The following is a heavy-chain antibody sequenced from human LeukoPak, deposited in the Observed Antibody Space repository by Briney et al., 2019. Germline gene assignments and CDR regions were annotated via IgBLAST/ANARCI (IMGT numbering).Heavy chain of an antibody. CDR2: ISYDGRSK. CDR1: GFTFSSYG. J-gene: IGHJ4*02. Sequence: AGGSLRLSCAASGFTFSSYGMHWVRQAPGKGLEWVAGISYDGRSKEYVDSVKGRFTISRDNSKNTLYLQMNSLKADDTAVYYCAKDRGYSHGFDYWGQGTLVTVSS. CDR3: AKDRGYSHGFDY. V-gene: IGHV3-30*18. D-gene: IGHD5-18*01.